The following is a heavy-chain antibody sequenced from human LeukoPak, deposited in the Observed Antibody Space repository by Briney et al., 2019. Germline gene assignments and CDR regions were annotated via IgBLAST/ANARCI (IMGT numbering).Heavy chain of an antibody. CDR2: FDPEDGET. CDR1: GYTLTELS. Sequence: ASVKVSCKVSGYTLTELSMHWVGQAPGKGLEWMGGFDPEDGETIYAQKFQGRVTMTEDTSTDTAYMELSSLRSEDTAVYYCATDRYCGGDCYFYYWGQGTLVTVSS. CDR3: ATDRYCGGDCYFYY. J-gene: IGHJ4*02. D-gene: IGHD2-21*02. V-gene: IGHV1-24*01.